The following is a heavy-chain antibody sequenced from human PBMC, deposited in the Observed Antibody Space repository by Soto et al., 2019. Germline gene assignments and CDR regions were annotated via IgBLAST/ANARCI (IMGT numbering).Heavy chain of an antibody. J-gene: IGHJ6*02. V-gene: IGHV1-46*01. CDR2: INPSGGST. CDR3: AREDCSGGSCYWRGPYYYGMDV. D-gene: IGHD2-15*01. CDR1: GYTSTSYY. Sequence: ASVKVSCKASGYTSTSYYMHWVRQAPGQGLEWMGIINPSGGSTSYAQKFQGRVTMTRDTSTSTVYMELSSLRSEDTAVYYCAREDCSGGSCYWRGPYYYGMDVWGQGTTVTVSS.